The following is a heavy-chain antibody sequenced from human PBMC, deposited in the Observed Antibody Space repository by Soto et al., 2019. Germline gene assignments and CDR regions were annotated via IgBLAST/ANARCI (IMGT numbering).Heavy chain of an antibody. J-gene: IGHJ6*02. CDR1: GFTFSSYA. Sequence: EVQLLESGGGLVQPGGSLRLSCAASGFTFSSYAMSWVRQSPGNGLECVSAISGTGGSTYYANSVKGRFTVSRDNSKDTLYLQMHGLRADDTAVYYCAKVRPSLGGTGRGAMDVWGQGTTVTVSS. D-gene: IGHD3-16*01. V-gene: IGHV3-23*01. CDR3: AKVRPSLGGTGRGAMDV. CDR2: ISGTGGST.